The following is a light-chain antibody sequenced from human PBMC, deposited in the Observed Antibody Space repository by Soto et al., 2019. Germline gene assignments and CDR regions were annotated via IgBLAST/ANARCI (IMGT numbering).Light chain of an antibody. J-gene: IGLJ2*01. Sequence: QSALTQPASVSGSPGQSITISCTVTSSDVGGYNYVSWYQQHPGKAPKLMIYDVSNRPSGVSNRFSGSKSGNTASLTISGLQAEDEADYYCSSYTTSGSLVFGGGTKLTVL. CDR3: SSYTTSGSLV. CDR1: SSDVGGYNY. V-gene: IGLV2-14*01. CDR2: DVS.